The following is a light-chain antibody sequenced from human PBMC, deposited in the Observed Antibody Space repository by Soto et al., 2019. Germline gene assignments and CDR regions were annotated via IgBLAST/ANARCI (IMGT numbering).Light chain of an antibody. CDR3: QQYNSYPWT. V-gene: IGKV1-5*01. CDR1: QSISSW. Sequence: DIQMTQSPSTLSASVGDRVTITCRASQSISSWLAWYQKKPGKAPKLLIYDASSWESGVPSRFCGSGSGTEFTLSISSLQPDDFATYYCQQYNSYPWTCGQGTKVEIK. J-gene: IGKJ1*01. CDR2: DAS.